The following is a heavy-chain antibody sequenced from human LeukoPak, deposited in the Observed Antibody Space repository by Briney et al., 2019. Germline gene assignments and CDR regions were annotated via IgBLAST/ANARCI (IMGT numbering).Heavy chain of an antibody. V-gene: IGHV1-69*04. CDR3: AGESHFQLRLLPDY. D-gene: IGHD4-17*01. CDR2: IILIIRIA. J-gene: IGHJ4*02. Sequence: ASVKVSCKASRDTFSSYAISWVRQAPGQGLEWMGRIILIIRIANYAQKFQGRVTITADKSTSTAYMELSSLRSEDTAVYYCAGESHFQLRLLPDYWGQGTLVTVSS. CDR1: RDTFSSYA.